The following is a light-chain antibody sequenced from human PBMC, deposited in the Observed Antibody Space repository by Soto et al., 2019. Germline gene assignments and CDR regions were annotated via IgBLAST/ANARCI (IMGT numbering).Light chain of an antibody. J-gene: IGKJ1*01. V-gene: IGKV4-1*01. CDR1: QNLLYSSNNRSY. CDR2: WAS. Sequence: DIVLTQSPDSLAVSLGERATINCRSSQNLLYSSNNRSYLGWYQQKPGQPPKLLIYWASTRESGVPDRFSGRGSGIHFTLSISSLQAEDVAVYYCQQYYSPWTFGQGTKVEIK. CDR3: QQYYSPWT.